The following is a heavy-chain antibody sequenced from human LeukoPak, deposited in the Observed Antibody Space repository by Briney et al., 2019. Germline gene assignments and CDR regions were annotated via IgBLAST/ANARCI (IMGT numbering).Heavy chain of an antibody. V-gene: IGHV4-39*01. CDR2: IYYSGST. J-gene: IGHJ2*01. D-gene: IGHD3-22*01. CDR1: GDSIKSDSYY. CDR3: ARHKENFHDSSGPNFWYFDL. Sequence: SETLSLNCTVSGDSIKSDSYYWGWIRQPPGKGLEWIGTIYYSGSTYYNPSLKSRVTISVDTSKNQFSVKLSSVTAADTALYYCARHKENFHDSSGPNFWYFDLWGRGTLVTVSS.